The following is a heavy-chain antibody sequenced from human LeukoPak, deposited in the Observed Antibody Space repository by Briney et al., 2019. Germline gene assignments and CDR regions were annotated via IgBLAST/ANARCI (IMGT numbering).Heavy chain of an antibody. V-gene: IGHV4-59*01. CDR3: ARGLVGATELCPDY. CDR2: IYYSGST. CDR1: GGSISSYY. D-gene: IGHD1-26*01. J-gene: IGHJ4*02. Sequence: SATLSLTCTVSGGSISSYYWSWIRQPPGKGLEWIGYIYYSGSTNYNPSLKSRVTLSVDTSKNQFSLKLSSVTAADTAVYYCARGLVGATELCPDYWGQGTLVTVSS.